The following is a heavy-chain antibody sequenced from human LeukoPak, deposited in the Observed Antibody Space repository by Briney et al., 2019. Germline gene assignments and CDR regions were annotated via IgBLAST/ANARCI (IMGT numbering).Heavy chain of an antibody. CDR2: MNPNSGNT. D-gene: IGHD1-1*01. CDR3: AADREPTDPYKWVDP. Sequence: GASVKVSCKASGYTFTSYDINWVRQATGQGLEWMGWMNPNSGNTGYAQKFQGRVTITRDTSTSTAYMELSSLRSEDTAVYYCAADREPTDPYKWVDPWGQGTQVIVSS. V-gene: IGHV1-8*01. CDR1: GYTFTSYD. J-gene: IGHJ5*02.